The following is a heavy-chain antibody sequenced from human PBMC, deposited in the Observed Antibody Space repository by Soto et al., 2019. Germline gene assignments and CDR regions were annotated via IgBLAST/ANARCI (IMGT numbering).Heavy chain of an antibody. D-gene: IGHD3-16*01. V-gene: IGHV3-23*01. Sequence: EVQLLESGGGLVQPGGSLRLSCAASGFTFSNSAMSWVRQAPGKGLEWVSTISGSGSRTYYADSVKGRFTISRDNSKNTLYLQMNSLRAEDTAVYSCANDITFGYAFDIWGQGTMVTVSS. CDR3: ANDITFGYAFDI. CDR2: ISGSGSRT. J-gene: IGHJ3*02. CDR1: GFTFSNSA.